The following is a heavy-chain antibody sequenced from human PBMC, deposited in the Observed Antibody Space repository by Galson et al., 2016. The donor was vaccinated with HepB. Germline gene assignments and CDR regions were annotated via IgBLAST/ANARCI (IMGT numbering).Heavy chain of an antibody. D-gene: IGHD2-15*01. Sequence: SLRLSCAASGFTFDDYAMHWVRQAPGKGLEWVSGISWNSGNTGYADSVKGRFTISRDNAKDSLYLQMNSLRTEDTAFYYCAKAAQYCSSSSCRNWFDPWGLGTLVTVSS. CDR1: GFTFDDYA. CDR3: AKAAQYCSSSSCRNWFDP. V-gene: IGHV3-9*01. CDR2: ISWNSGNT. J-gene: IGHJ5*02.